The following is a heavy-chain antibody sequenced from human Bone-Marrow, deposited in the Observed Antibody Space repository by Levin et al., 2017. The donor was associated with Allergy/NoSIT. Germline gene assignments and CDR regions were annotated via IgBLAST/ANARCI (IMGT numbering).Heavy chain of an antibody. J-gene: IGHJ6*03. CDR2: LDGSSGKT. CDR1: GFIFADYA. CDR3: AKAGTTVMLDYSYLDV. D-gene: IGHD4-17*01. V-gene: IGHV3-23*01. Sequence: HPGESLKISCTISGFIFADYAMNWVRQAPGRGLEWVSSLDGSSGKTHYADVVKGRFTISREYSKNTLFLQMNSLRVEDTARYYCAKAGTTVMLDYSYLDVWGEGTAVTVSS.